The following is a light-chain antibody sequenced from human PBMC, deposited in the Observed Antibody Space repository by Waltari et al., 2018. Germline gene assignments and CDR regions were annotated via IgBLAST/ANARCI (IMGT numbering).Light chain of an antibody. J-gene: IGLJ1*01. Sequence: QSVLTQPPSVSAAPGQKVTISCSGSSSNIGNNFVSWYQQIPGTAPKLLIFKNYKRPQGIPDRFSGSKSGTSATLGITGFQTGDEADYYCGTWDSSRSAHVFGTGTKVTVL. V-gene: IGLV1-51*01. CDR1: SSNIGNNF. CDR2: KNY. CDR3: GTWDSSRSAHV.